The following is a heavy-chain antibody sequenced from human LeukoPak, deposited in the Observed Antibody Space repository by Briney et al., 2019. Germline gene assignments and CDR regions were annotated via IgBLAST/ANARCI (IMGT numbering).Heavy chain of an antibody. CDR3: ARHSVKSHCTDTTCYRNYFGLDV. J-gene: IGHJ6*02. Sequence: SSETLSLTCTVSGGSVSSGSYYWSWIRQPPGKGLEWIVDIYYTGSTTYNPSLKSRLTISVDTSKNQFSLKVRSVTAADTAVYYCARHSVKSHCTDTTCYRNYFGLDVWGQGTTVTVSS. CDR2: IYYTGST. V-gene: IGHV4-61*01. D-gene: IGHD2-2*01. CDR1: GGSVSSGSYY.